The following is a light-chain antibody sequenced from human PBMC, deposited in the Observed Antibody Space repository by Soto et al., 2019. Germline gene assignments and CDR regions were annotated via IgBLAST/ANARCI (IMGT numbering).Light chain of an antibody. CDR2: WAS. CDR1: QSIVYSSNDKNY. Sequence: DIVMTQSPDSLAVSLGKRATISCKSSQSIVYSSNDKNYLAWYQQKPGQPPKLLIYWASTRESGVPDRFSGSGSGTDFTLTISSLQAEDVAVYYCHQYYSAPYTFGQGTKLEFK. V-gene: IGKV4-1*01. CDR3: HQYYSAPYT. J-gene: IGKJ2*01.